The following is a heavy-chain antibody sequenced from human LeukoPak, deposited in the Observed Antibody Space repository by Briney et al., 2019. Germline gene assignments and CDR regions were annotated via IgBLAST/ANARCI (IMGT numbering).Heavy chain of an antibody. CDR2: ISSSGSTI. Sequence: GGSLRLSCAASGFTFSDYYMSWIRQAPGKGLEWVSYISSSGSTIYYADSVRGRFTISRDNAKNSLYLQMNSLRAEDTAVYYCARAFTHYSSSWYNYWGQGTLVTVSS. CDR1: GFTFSDYY. V-gene: IGHV3-11*04. CDR3: ARAFTHYSSSWYNY. J-gene: IGHJ4*02. D-gene: IGHD6-13*01.